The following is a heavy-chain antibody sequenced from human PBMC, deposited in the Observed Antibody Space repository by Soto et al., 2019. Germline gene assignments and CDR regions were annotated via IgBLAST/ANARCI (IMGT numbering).Heavy chain of an antibody. CDR1: GVSFTYAW. D-gene: IGHD6-19*01. J-gene: IGHJ6*02. Sequence: PGGSLRLSCVASGVSFTYAWMSWVRQAPGKGLEWVARIKSKIDGGTTDYTGSVKDRFTISRDDSKTTLYLQMNSLKTEDTAVYFCTSGSGGYDPYEMDVCGLGPKVTVSS. V-gene: IGHV3-15*01. CDR3: TSGSGGYDPYEMDV. CDR2: IKSKIDGGTT.